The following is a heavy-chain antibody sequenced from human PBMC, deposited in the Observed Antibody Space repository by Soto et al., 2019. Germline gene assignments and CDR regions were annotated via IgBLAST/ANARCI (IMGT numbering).Heavy chain of an antibody. CDR1: GFIFRGYN. Sequence: GGSLRLSCAASGFIFRGYNMNWVRQAPGKGLEWVSSISSTSSYTYYADSVKGRFTISRDNAKNSLFLQMNSLRAEDTAVYYCARESDLSSFSPSDSWGQGTLVTVSS. D-gene: IGHD6-6*01. V-gene: IGHV3-21*01. CDR2: ISSTSSYT. CDR3: ARESDLSSFSPSDS. J-gene: IGHJ4*02.